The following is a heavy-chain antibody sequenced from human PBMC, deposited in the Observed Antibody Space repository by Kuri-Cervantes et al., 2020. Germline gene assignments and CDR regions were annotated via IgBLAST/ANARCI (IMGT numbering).Heavy chain of an antibody. V-gene: IGHV4-38-2*01. CDR1: GYSISSGYY. CDR3: ASEGGRTVTIEGDYGMDV. Sequence: SETLSLTCAVSGYSISSGYYWGWIRQPPGKGLEWIGSIYHSGSTYYNPSLKSRVTISVDTSKNQFSLKLSSVTAADTAVYYCASEGGRTVTIEGDYGMDVWGQGTTVTVSS. J-gene: IGHJ6*02. CDR2: IYHSGST. D-gene: IGHD4-17*01.